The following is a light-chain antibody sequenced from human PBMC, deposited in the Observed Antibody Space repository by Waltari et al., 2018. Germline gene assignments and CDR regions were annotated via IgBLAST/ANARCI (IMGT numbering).Light chain of an antibody. Sequence: DIQMTQSPSTLSASVGDRVTITCRASQRITTWLAWYQQKPGRAPKLLIYKASTLQSGVPSRFRASGSGTEFTLTISSLQPDDFATYYCQQYHSFSRFAFGPGTKVYLK. J-gene: IGKJ3*01. V-gene: IGKV1-5*03. CDR1: QRITTW. CDR3: QQYHSFSRFA. CDR2: KAS.